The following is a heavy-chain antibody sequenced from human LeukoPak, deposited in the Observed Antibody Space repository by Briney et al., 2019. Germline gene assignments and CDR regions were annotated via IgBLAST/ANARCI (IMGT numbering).Heavy chain of an antibody. CDR1: GYTFTSYD. CDR3: ARGGDLYDFWGGYYNP. J-gene: IGHJ5*02. D-gene: IGHD3-3*01. V-gene: IGHV1-8*03. Sequence: ASVKVSCKASGYTFTSYDINWVRQATGQGLEWMGWMNPNSGNTGYAQKFQGRVTITRNTSISTAYMELSSLRSEDTAVYYCARGGDLYDFWGGYYNPWGQGTLVTVSS. CDR2: MNPNSGNT.